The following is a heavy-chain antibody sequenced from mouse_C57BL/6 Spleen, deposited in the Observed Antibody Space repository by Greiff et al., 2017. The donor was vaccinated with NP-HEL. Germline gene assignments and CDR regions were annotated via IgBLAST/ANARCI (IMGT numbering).Heavy chain of an antibody. J-gene: IGHJ2*01. CDR1: GYAFSSSW. CDR2: IYPGDGDT. Sequence: QVHVKQSGPELVKPGASVKISCKASGYAFSSSWMNWVKQRPGKGIEWIGRIYPGDGDTNYNGKFKGKATLTADKSSSTAYMQLSSLTSEDSAVYFCAREDSYYFDYWGQGTTLTVSS. V-gene: IGHV1-82*01. CDR3: AREDSYYFDY.